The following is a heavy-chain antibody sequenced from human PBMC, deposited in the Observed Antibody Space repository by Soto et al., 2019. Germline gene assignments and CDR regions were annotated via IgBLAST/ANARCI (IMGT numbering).Heavy chain of an antibody. Sequence: GGSLRLSCAASGFAFGRYAMTWVRQAPGKGLEWVSAITGTDGRTYYADSVNGRFTISRDISKNTLFLEMNSLRVEDTAVYYCAKDGGVAGYLDAFHVWGQGTTVTVSS. V-gene: IGHV3-23*01. D-gene: IGHD3-16*01. J-gene: IGHJ3*01. CDR1: GFAFGRYA. CDR2: ITGTDGRT. CDR3: AKDGGVAGYLDAFHV.